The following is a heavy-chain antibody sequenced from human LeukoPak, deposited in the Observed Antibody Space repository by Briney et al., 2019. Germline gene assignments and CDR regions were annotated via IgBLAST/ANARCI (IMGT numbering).Heavy chain of an antibody. CDR1: GYTFSDYD. J-gene: IGHJ6*03. CDR2: MNPTSGDT. CDR3: ARVVMKAFYYYYMDV. V-gene: IGHV1-8*01. D-gene: IGHD2-21*01. Sequence: ASVKVSCKASGYTFSDYDVNWVRQAPGQGLEWMGWMNPTSGDTGYAQKFQGRVTMTRSMSKNTAYMELSRLRSEDTAVYFGARVVMKAFYYYYMDVWGKGTTIIISS.